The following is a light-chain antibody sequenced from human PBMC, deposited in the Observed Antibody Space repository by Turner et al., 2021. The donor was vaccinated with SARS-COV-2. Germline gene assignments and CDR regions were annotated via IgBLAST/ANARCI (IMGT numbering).Light chain of an antibody. CDR3: QQLNSYPRFT. J-gene: IGKJ3*01. V-gene: IGKV1-9*01. CDR1: QGISSY. Sequence: DIQLTQSPSFLSASVGDRVTITCWASQGISSYLAWYQQKPGKAPKLLIYAASTLQSGVPSRFSGSGSVTEFTLTISSLQPEDFATYYCQQLNSYPRFTFGPGTKVDIK. CDR2: AAS.